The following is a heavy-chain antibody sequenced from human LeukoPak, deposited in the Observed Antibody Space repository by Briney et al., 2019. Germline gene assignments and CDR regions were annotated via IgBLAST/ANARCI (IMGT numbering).Heavy chain of an antibody. CDR2: ISSSSSYI. J-gene: IGHJ6*03. CDR1: GFTFSSYS. CDR3: AKDRVRGVISYYYYYMDV. D-gene: IGHD3-10*02. Sequence: GGSLRLSCAASGFTFSSYSMNWVRQAPGKGLEWVSSISSSSSYIYYADSVKGRFTISRDNAKNSLYLQMNSLRAEDTAVYYCAKDRVRGVISYYYYYMDVWGKGTTVTISS. V-gene: IGHV3-21*01.